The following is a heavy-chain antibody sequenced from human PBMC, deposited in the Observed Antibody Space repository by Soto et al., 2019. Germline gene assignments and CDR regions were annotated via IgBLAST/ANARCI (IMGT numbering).Heavy chain of an antibody. D-gene: IGHD5-12*01. J-gene: IGHJ4*02. V-gene: IGHV3-23*01. CDR3: AKDHIVTTKAY. Sequence: EVQLLESGGGLVQPGGSLRLSCAASGFTFSSYVMSWVRQAPGKGPEWVSTISGSGSSTYYADSVKGRFTISRDNSKNTVYLQMHSLRAEDTAIYYCAKDHIVTTKAYWGQGTLVTVSS. CDR2: ISGSGSST. CDR1: GFTFSSYV.